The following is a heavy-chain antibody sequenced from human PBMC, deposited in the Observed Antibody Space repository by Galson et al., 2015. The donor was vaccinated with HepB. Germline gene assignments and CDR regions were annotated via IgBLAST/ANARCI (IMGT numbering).Heavy chain of an antibody. CDR2: ISGSGGST. CDR1: GFTFSSYA. CDR3: AKDLRGYDFWSGSFDY. V-gene: IGHV3-23*01. Sequence: SLRLSCAASGFTFSSYAMSWVRQFPGKGLEWVSGISGSGGSTYHADSVKGRFSISRDNSKNTLYLQMNSLRAEDTAVYYCAKDLRGYDFWSGSFDYWGQGTLVTISS. J-gene: IGHJ4*02. D-gene: IGHD3-3*01.